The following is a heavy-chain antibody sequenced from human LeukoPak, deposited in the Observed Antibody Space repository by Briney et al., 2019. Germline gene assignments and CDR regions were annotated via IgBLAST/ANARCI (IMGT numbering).Heavy chain of an antibody. CDR1: GFTFSPYA. D-gene: IGHD6-13*01. J-gene: IGHJ4*02. CDR2: ISSNGGNT. Sequence: PGGSLRLSCSASGFTFSPYAMHWVRQAPGQGLEFVSAISSNGGNTYYADSVKGRFTISRDNSQNMLYLQMSSLRAEDTAVYYCVKDSSSWYYFDHWGQGTLVTVSS. V-gene: IGHV3-64D*06. CDR3: VKDSSSWYYFDH.